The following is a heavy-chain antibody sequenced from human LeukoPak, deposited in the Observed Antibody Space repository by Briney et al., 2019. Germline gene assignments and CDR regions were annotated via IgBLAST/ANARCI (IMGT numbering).Heavy chain of an antibody. D-gene: IGHD6-13*01. CDR3: ARGSPITQLVQGYYYCGMDV. CDR1: GGSFSGYY. CDR2: INHSGST. Sequence: SETLSLTCAVYGGSFSGYYWSWIRQPPGKGLEWIGEINHSGSTNYNPSLKSRVTISVDTSKNQFSLKLSSVTAADTAVYYCARGSPITQLVQGYYYCGMDVWGQGTTVTVSS. V-gene: IGHV4-34*01. J-gene: IGHJ6*02.